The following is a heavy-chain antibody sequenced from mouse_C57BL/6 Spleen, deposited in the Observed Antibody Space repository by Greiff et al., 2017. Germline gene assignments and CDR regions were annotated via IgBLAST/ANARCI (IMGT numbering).Heavy chain of an antibody. D-gene: IGHD2-5*01. CDR2: IDPETGGT. CDR3: TRYSNDAMDY. J-gene: IGHJ4*01. V-gene: IGHV1-15*01. CDR1: GYTFTDYD. Sequence: QVQLQQSGAELVRPGASVTLSCKASGYTFTDYDMHWVKQTPVHGLEWIGAIDPETGGTAYHKKLKGKAILTADKSSSTAYIDLRSLTSADSAVYFCTRYSNDAMDYWGQGTSVTVSS.